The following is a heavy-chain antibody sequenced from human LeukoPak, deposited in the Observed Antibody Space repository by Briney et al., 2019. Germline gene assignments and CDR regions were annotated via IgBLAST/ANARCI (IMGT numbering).Heavy chain of an antibody. V-gene: IGHV3-7*01. CDR1: GFTFSIYW. J-gene: IGHJ1*01. CDR3: AKDKFGPGDFQH. Sequence: GGSLSLSCAASGFTFSIYWMSGVPQAPEGGVGCGANNKQDGSEKYYVVSVKGRFTISRDNTKNSLYLQMNSLRAEDTAVYYCAKDKFGPGDFQHWGQGTLVTVSS. CDR2: NKQDGSEK. D-gene: IGHD3-10*01.